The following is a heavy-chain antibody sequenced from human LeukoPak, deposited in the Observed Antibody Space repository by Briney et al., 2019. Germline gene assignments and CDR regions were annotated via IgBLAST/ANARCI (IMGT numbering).Heavy chain of an antibody. D-gene: IGHD3-22*01. CDR1: GFTFGSYA. Sequence: PGGSLRLSCAASGFTFGSYAMSWVRQAPGKGLEWVSAISGSGGSTYYADSVKGRFTISRDNSKNTLYLQMNSLRAEDTAVYYCAKHQAGQYSFYYFWGQGTLVTVSS. CDR3: AKHQAGQYSFYYF. J-gene: IGHJ4*02. V-gene: IGHV3-23*01. CDR2: ISGSGGST.